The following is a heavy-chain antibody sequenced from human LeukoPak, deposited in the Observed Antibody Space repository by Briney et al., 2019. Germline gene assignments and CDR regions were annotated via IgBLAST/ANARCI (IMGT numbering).Heavy chain of an antibody. CDR1: GVNGGGYD. J-gene: IGHJ5*02. Sequence: GGSLTLSRSAAGVNGGGYDMSWSRQAPGKGLEWISYISSSGSTIHYADSVKGRFTISRDNAKNSLHLQMNSLRAEDTAVYYCARRGHRKSANCYIACLNPCGHGTLDTVSS. V-gene: IGHV3-11*04. CDR3: ARRGHRKSANCYIACLNP. D-gene: IGHD2-2*02. CDR2: ISSSGSTI.